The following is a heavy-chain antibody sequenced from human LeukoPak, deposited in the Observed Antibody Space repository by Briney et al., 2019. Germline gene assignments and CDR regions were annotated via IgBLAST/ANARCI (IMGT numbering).Heavy chain of an antibody. Sequence: PGGSLRLSCAASGFTFSSYAMSWVRQAPGKGLEWVSAFSGSGGSTYYAASVQGRFTISRDNSKSTLYLQMNSLRAEDTAVYYCAKGRSGSGYSPLDYWGQGTLVTVSS. V-gene: IGHV3-23*01. CDR2: FSGSGGST. CDR3: AKGRSGSGYSPLDY. D-gene: IGHD3-22*01. CDR1: GFTFSSYA. J-gene: IGHJ4*02.